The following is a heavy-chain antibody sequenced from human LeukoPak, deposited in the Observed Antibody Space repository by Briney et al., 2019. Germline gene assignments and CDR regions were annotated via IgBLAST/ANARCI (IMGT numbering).Heavy chain of an antibody. CDR3: ALLVGATFPMWQYYFDY. CDR2: IYHSGST. D-gene: IGHD1-26*01. CDR1: GGSISSSNW. V-gene: IGHV4-4*02. Sequence: SETLSLTCAVSGGSISSSNWWSWVRQPPGKGLEWIGEIYHSGSTYYNPSLKSRVTISVDTSKNQFSLKLSSVTAADTAVYYCALLVGATFPMWQYYFDYWGQGTLVTVSS. J-gene: IGHJ4*02.